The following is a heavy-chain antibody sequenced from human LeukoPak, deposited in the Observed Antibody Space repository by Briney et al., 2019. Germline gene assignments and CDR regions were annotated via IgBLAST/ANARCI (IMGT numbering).Heavy chain of an antibody. CDR1: GFTFSSYS. J-gene: IGHJ4*02. CDR3: ARALYGDYVSGGFY. V-gene: IGHV3-48*04. D-gene: IGHD4-17*01. Sequence: PGGSLRLSCAASGFTFSSYSINWVRQAPGKGLEWVSYISSSGSTIYYADSVKGPFTISRDNAKNSLYLQMNSLRAEDTAVYYCARALYGDYVSGGFYWGQGTLVTVSS. CDR2: ISSSGSTI.